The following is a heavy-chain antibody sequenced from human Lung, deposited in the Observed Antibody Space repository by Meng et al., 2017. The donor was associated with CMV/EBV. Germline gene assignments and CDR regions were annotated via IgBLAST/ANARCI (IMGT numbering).Heavy chain of an antibody. CDR2: SKESGGT. J-gene: IGHJ1*01. D-gene: IGHD3-3*01. V-gene: IGHV4-34*04. Sequence: SSCYCTWIRQPTRKGLEWIGESKESGGTSNNRERKNQNTMSENIAKNQVAMKLNSVTAADTAVYYCERLKNHSTRFGVVITEGYFQHWGQGTLVTVSS. CDR1: SSCY. CDR3: ERLKNHSTRFGVVITEGYFQH.